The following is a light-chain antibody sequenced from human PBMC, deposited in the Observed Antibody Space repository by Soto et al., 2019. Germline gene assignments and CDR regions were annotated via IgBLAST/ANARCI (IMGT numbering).Light chain of an antibody. V-gene: IGLV2-8*01. CDR1: SSDVGGYKY. Sequence: QSVLTQPPSASGSPGQSVTISCTGTSSDVGGYKYVSWYQQHPGKAPKLMIFEVNKRPSGVPDRFSGSKSGNTASLTASGLQAEDEADYYCSSYAGINNLWVFGTGTKLTVL. CDR3: SSYAGINNLWV. CDR2: EVN. J-gene: IGLJ1*01.